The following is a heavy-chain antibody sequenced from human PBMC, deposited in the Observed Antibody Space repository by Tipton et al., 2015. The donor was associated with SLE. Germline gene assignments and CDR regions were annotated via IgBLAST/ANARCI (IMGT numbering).Heavy chain of an antibody. CDR3: ASAGAMVANKGAFDI. V-gene: IGHV5-51*03. D-gene: IGHD4/OR15-4a*01. CDR2: IYPGDSDT. CDR1: GSTFTDYW. Sequence: VQLVQSGAAVKKPGESLKISCRDSGSTFTDYWIGWVRQKPGKGLEWMGIIYPGDSDTRYSPSFQGQVTISADKSISTAYLQWHSLTASDSAMYYCASAGAMVANKGAFDIWGQGTMVTVSS. J-gene: IGHJ3*02.